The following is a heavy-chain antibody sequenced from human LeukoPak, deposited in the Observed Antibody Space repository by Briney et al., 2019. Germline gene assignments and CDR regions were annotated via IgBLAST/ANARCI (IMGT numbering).Heavy chain of an antibody. V-gene: IGHV3-30-3*01. CDR3: ARDKTIGYSYPRYYYYYMDV. CDR1: GFTFSSYA. Sequence: GGSLRLSCAASGFTFSSYAMHWVRQAPGKGLEWVAVISYDGSNKYYADSVKGRFTTSRDNSKNTLYLQMNSLRAEDTAVYYCARDKTIGYSYPRYYYYYMDVWGKGTTVTVSS. D-gene: IGHD5-18*01. CDR2: ISYDGSNK. J-gene: IGHJ6*03.